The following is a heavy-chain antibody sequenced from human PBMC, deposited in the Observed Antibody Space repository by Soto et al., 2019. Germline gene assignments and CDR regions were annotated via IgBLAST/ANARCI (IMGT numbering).Heavy chain of an antibody. CDR2: MNPDSGNT. CDR3: ARGRFRRTWFDP. CDR1: GYTFTNYD. V-gene: IGHV1-8*01. J-gene: IGHJ5*02. D-gene: IGHD3-16*01. Sequence: QVQLVQSGAEVKKPGASVKVSCKASGYTFTNYDIHWVRQATGQGLEWMGWMNPDSGNTGQSKQFQGRVTMSRDTSISTAYMEMSILRCEDTAVYYCARGRFRRTWFDPWGQGTLVTVSS.